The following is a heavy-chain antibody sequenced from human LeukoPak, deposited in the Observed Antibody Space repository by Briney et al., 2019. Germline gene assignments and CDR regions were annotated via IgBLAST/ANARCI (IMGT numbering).Heavy chain of an antibody. CDR3: ARVADSISWYPLVF. J-gene: IGHJ4*02. CDR1: GFTFASYW. V-gene: IGHV3-7*01. CDR2: IDPDGGEK. D-gene: IGHD2-2*01. Sequence: GGSLRLSCAASGFTFASYWMSWVRQAPGKGLEWVANIDPDGGEKYYVDSVKGRFTESRANAEDSVSLQMNSLRVEDSAVYYCARVADSISWYPLVFWGQGTLVTVSS.